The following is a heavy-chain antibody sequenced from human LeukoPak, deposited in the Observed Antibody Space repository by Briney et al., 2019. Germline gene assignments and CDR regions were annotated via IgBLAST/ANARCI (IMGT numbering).Heavy chain of an antibody. J-gene: IGHJ1*01. CDR3: ARGCSSTSCNEYFQH. D-gene: IGHD2-2*01. Sequence: SVKVSCKASGGTFSSYAISWVRQAPGQGLEWMGGIIPIFGTANYAQKFQGRVTITTDESTSTAYMELSSLRSEDTAVYYCARGCSSTSCNEYFQHWGQGTLVTVSS. CDR2: IIPIFGTA. V-gene: IGHV1-69*05. CDR1: GGTFSSYA.